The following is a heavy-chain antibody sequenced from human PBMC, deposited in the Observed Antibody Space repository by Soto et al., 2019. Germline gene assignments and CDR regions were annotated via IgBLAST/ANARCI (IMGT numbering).Heavy chain of an antibody. CDR3: ARAGISQAAAGSLDCCPIDS. CDR1: GFTVSSNY. J-gene: IGHJ4*02. Sequence: EVRLVESGGGLVQPGGSLRLSCAASGFTVSSNYMSWVRQAPGKGLERVSIIYSGGTTYYADSVKGRFTISRDNSKNTLYLQMNSLRAEDTAVYYCARAGISQAAAGSLDCCPIDSWGQGTLVTVSS. V-gene: IGHV3-66*01. CDR2: IYSGGTT. D-gene: IGHD6-13*01.